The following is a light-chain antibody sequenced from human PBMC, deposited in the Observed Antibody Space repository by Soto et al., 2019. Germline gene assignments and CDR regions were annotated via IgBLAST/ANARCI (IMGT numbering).Light chain of an antibody. CDR2: DAS. CDR1: QTISSW. Sequence: DIHMTQSSSTLSGSVGDRVTITCRASQTISSWLAWYQQKPGKXPKXXIYDASNLETGVPSRFSGSGSGTDFTLTISSLEPEDIETYYCQQYENLFLTFGGGTKVDIK. J-gene: IGKJ4*01. CDR3: QQYENLFLT. V-gene: IGKV1-5*01.